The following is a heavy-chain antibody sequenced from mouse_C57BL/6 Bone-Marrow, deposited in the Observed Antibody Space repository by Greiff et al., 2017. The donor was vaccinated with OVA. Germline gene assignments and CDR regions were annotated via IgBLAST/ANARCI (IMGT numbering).Heavy chain of an antibody. Sequence: EVQLVESGPVLVKPGASVKLSCKASRYTFTDYYMNWVKQSHGKSLEWIGVINPYNGGTSYNQKFKGKATLTVDKSSSTAYMELNSLTSEDSAVYYCARRAQATPWFAYWGQGTLVTVSA. CDR3: ARRAQATPWFAY. CDR1: RYTFTDYY. CDR2: INPYNGGT. D-gene: IGHD3-2*02. J-gene: IGHJ3*01. V-gene: IGHV1-19*01.